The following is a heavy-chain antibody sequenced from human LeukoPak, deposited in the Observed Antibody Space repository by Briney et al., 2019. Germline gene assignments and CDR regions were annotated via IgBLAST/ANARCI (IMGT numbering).Heavy chain of an antibody. V-gene: IGHV4-59*12. CDR3: AKAGRLWFGELPWFDP. Sequence: SETLSLTCTVSGGSISSYYWSWIRQPPGKGLEWIGYIYYSGSTYYNPSLKSRVTISVDTSKNQFSLKLSSVTAADTAVYYCAKAGRLWFGELPWFDPWGQGTQVTVSS. J-gene: IGHJ5*02. CDR2: IYYSGST. CDR1: GGSISSYY. D-gene: IGHD3-10*01.